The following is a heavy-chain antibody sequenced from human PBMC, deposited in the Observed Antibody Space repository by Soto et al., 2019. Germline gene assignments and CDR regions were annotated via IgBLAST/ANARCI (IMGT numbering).Heavy chain of an antibody. J-gene: IGHJ3*02. Sequence: GGSLRLSCAASGFTFSSYAMSWVRQAPGKGLEWVSAISGSGGSTYYADSVKGRFTISRDNSKNTLYLQMNSLRAEDTAVYYCAKDMSYEPLVTDAFDIWGQGTMVTVSS. CDR2: ISGSGGST. CDR1: GFTFSSYA. V-gene: IGHV3-23*01. D-gene: IGHD3-10*02. CDR3: AKDMSYEPLVTDAFDI.